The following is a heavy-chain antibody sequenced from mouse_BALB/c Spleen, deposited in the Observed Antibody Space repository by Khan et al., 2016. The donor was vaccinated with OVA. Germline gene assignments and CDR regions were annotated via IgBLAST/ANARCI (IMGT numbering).Heavy chain of an antibody. V-gene: IGHV1-7*01. CDR1: GYTFINYW. D-gene: IGHD1-1*01. J-gene: IGHJ2*01. Sequence: QVRLQQSGAELAKPGASVKMSCKASGYTFINYWILWIKQRPGQGLEWIGYINPSTGYTEYNQNFKDKATLTADKSSSTAYMQLSSLTSEDSTVYYCAGRGLRLDFDYWGQGTTLTVSS. CDR3: AGRGLRLDFDY. CDR2: INPSTGYT.